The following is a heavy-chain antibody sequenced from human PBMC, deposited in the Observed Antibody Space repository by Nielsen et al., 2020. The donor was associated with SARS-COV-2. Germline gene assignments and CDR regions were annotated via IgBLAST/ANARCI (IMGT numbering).Heavy chain of an antibody. V-gene: IGHV1-18*01. J-gene: IGHJ4*02. CDR1: GYTSTIYA. D-gene: IGHD3-22*01. CDR3: ARGCYDRPGYSYFDY. Sequence: ASVKVSCKASGYTSTIYAISWVRQAPGQGLEWLGWISPYNGNTNYAQKFQGRVTMTSDTSTSTVYMEMRTLRSDDTAVYYCARGCYDRPGYSYFDYWGQGTLVTVSS. CDR2: ISPYNGNT.